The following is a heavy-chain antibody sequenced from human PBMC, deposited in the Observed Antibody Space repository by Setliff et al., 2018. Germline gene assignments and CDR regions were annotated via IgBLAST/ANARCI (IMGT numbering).Heavy chain of an antibody. J-gene: IGHJ6*02. CDR1: TFSSYW. D-gene: IGHD3-10*01. CDR3: ARDQDRYYYGSGRRGYYGMDV. Sequence: TFSSYWMSWVRQAPGKGLEWVANIKQDGSEKYYVDSVKGQFTISRDNAKNSLYLQMNSLRAEDTAVYYCARDQDRYYYGSGRRGYYGMDVWGQGTTVTVS. CDR2: IKQDGSEK. V-gene: IGHV3-7*01.